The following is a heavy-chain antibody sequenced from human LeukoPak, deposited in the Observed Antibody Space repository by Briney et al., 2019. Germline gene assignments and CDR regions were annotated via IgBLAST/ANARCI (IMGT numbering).Heavy chain of an antibody. CDR3: ARSPIVGATTPYFDY. D-gene: IGHD1-26*01. CDR1: GGTFSSYA. J-gene: IGHJ4*02. Sequence: GASVTVSCKASGGTFSSYAISWVRQAPGQGLEWMGGIIPIFGTANYAQKFQGRVTITTDESTSTAYMELSSLRSEDTAVYYCARSPIVGATTPYFDYWGQGTLVTVSS. CDR2: IIPIFGTA. V-gene: IGHV1-69*05.